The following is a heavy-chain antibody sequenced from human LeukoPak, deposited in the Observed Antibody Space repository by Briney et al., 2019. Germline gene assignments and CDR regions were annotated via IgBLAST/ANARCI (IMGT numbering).Heavy chain of an antibody. CDR2: ITHGGSI. CDR3: ARGVSRYGDLFVDY. D-gene: IGHD4-17*01. CDR1: GGSFSGYY. Sequence: SETLSRTCAVYGGSFSGYYWSWIRQPPGKGLEWIGEITHGGSINYNPSLKSRVTISVDTSKNQFSLNLSSVTAADTAVYYCARGVSRYGDLFVDYWGQGTLVTVSS. V-gene: IGHV4-34*01. J-gene: IGHJ4*02.